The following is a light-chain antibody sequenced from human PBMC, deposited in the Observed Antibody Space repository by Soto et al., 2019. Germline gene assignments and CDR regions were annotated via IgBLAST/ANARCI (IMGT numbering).Light chain of an antibody. CDR3: QQLNSYPGT. Sequence: DIQLTQSPSFLSASAGDRVTITCRASQGISSFLAWYQQKPGKAPKLLIYAASTLQSGVPSRFSGSGSGTEFTLTISSLQLEDFATYYCQQLNSYPGTFGQGTRLEIK. V-gene: IGKV1-9*01. J-gene: IGKJ5*01. CDR2: AAS. CDR1: QGISSF.